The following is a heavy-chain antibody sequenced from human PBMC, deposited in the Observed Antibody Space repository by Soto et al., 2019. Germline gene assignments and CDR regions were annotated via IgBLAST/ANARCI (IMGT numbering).Heavy chain of an antibody. Sequence: GGSLRLSCAASGFTFSSYAMSWVRQAPGKGLEWVSAISGSGGSTYYADSVKGRFTISRDNSKNTLYLQMNSLRAEDTAVYYCAKEAIVLTRYYYYYMDVWGKGTTVTVSS. CDR1: GFTFSSYA. D-gene: IGHD2-8*01. J-gene: IGHJ6*03. V-gene: IGHV3-23*01. CDR3: AKEAIVLTRYYYYYMDV. CDR2: ISGSGGST.